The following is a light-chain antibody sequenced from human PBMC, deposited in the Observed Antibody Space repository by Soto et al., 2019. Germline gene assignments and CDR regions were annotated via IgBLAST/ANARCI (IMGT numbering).Light chain of an antibody. CDR3: QQRGKWPST. CDR1: QSVDRY. V-gene: IGKV3-11*01. Sequence: EVVLTQSPDTLSLSPGETATLSCRASQSVDRYVAWYQQKVGQAPRLLIYDAYTRATGVGARFTGSGSATDFSLTIYSIATEDFAVYFCQQRGKWPSTFGPGTKVDIK. J-gene: IGKJ2*02. CDR2: DAY.